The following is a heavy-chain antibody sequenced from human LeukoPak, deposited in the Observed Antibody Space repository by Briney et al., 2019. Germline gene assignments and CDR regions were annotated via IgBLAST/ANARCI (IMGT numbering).Heavy chain of an antibody. CDR1: GFTFDDYA. J-gene: IGHJ6*03. CDR3: AKDAGYYYYYMDV. V-gene: IGHV3-9*01. D-gene: IGHD3-10*01. CDR2: ISWNSGNI. Sequence: PGGSLRLSCAASGFTFDDYAMHWVRQAPGKGLEWVSGISWNSGNIGYADSVKGRFTISRDNAKNSLYLQMNSLRAEDTALYYCAKDAGYYYYYMDVWGKGTTVTVSS.